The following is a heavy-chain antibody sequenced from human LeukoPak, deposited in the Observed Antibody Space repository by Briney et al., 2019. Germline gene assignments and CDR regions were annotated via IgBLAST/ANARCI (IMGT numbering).Heavy chain of an antibody. J-gene: IGHJ4*02. Sequence: GGSLRLSCAASGFTFSSYAMSWVRQAPGKGLEWVSAISGSGGSTYYADSVKGRFTISRDNSKNTLYLQMNSLRAEDTAVYYCAGALGYCSSTSCDRTIDYWGQGTLVTVSS. D-gene: IGHD2-2*02. V-gene: IGHV3-23*01. CDR2: ISGSGGST. CDR1: GFTFSSYA. CDR3: AGALGYCSSTSCDRTIDY.